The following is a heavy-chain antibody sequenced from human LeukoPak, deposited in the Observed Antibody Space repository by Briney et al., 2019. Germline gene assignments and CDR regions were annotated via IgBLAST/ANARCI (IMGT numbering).Heavy chain of an antibody. V-gene: IGHV3-30-3*01. D-gene: IGHD3-3*01. CDR1: GFTFSSYA. Sequence: QPGRSRRLSCAASGFTFSSYAIHWVRQAQGRGRGWVAVILKDGSNKYYADSVKGRFTISRDNSKNTLYLQMNSLRAEDTAVYYCSRGSFITIFGVVLWGQGTTVTVSS. J-gene: IGHJ6*02. CDR3: SRGSFITIFGVVL. CDR2: ILKDGSNK.